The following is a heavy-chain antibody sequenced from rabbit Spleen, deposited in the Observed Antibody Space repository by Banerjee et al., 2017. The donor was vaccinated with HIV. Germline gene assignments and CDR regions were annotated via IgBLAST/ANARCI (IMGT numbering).Heavy chain of an antibody. J-gene: IGHJ4*01. D-gene: IGHD1-1*01. Sequence: QEQLEESGGDLVKPEGSLTLTCKASGFSFSSGYDMCWVRQAPGKGLEWIACIVTSSGSIYYANWAKGRFTISKTSSTTVTLQMTSLTAADTATYFCARTSYGRSSGYYWDYFNLWGPGTLVTVS. CDR3: ARTSYGRSSGYYWDYFNL. CDR2: IVTSSGSI. V-gene: IGHV1S45*01. CDR1: GFSFSSGYD.